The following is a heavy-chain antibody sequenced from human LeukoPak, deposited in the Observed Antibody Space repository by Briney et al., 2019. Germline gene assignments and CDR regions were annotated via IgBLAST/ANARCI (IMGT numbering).Heavy chain of an antibody. CDR1: GGTFSSYS. CDR3: ARDQGVTDPPPYGLDV. CDR2: IIPILDIA. Sequence: SVKVSCKASGGTFSSYSISWVRQAPGQGLECMGRIIPILDIATYAQKFQGRVTITADKSTSTAYMELSSLSSEDTAVYYCARDQGVTDPPPYGLDVWGQGTTVTVSS. D-gene: IGHD3-10*01. V-gene: IGHV1-69*04. J-gene: IGHJ6*02.